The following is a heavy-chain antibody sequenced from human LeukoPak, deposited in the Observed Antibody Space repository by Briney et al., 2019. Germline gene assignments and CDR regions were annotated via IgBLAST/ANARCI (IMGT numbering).Heavy chain of an antibody. J-gene: IGHJ4*02. CDR1: GGTFSSYV. CDR2: IIPILGIA. Sequence: ASVKVSCKTSGGTFSSYVISWVRQAPGQGLEWMGRIIPILGIANYAQKFQGRVTITADKSTSTAYMELSSLRSEDTAVHYCASSLGIAAAGSDYWGQGTLVTVSS. V-gene: IGHV1-69*04. D-gene: IGHD6-13*01. CDR3: ASSLGIAAAGSDY.